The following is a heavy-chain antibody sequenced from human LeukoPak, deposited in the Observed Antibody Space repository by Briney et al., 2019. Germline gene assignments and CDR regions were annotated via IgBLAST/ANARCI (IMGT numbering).Heavy chain of an antibody. D-gene: IGHD6-6*01. CDR2: IIPIFGTA. CDR3: ARLAARPGRYFQH. V-gene: IGHV1-69*13. Sequence: SVKVSCKASGGTFSSYAISWVRQAPGQGLEWMGGIIPIFGTANYAQKFQGRVTITADESTSTAYMELSSLRSEDTAVYYCARLAARPGRYFQHWGQGTLVTVSS. J-gene: IGHJ1*01. CDR1: GGTFSSYA.